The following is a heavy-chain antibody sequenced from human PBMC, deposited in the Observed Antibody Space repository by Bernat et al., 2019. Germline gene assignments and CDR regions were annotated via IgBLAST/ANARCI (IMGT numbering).Heavy chain of an antibody. Sequence: EVQLVESGGGLVQPGGSLRLSCAASGFTFSSYAMSWVRQAPGKGLEWVSAISGSGGSTYYADSVKGRFTISRDNSKNTLYLQMNSLRAEDTAVYYCARSIGVVVGYQQNWFDPWGQGTLVTV. CDR1: GFTFSSYA. CDR3: ARSIGVVVGYQQNWFDP. CDR2: ISGSGGST. J-gene: IGHJ5*02. V-gene: IGHV3-23*04. D-gene: IGHD2-15*01.